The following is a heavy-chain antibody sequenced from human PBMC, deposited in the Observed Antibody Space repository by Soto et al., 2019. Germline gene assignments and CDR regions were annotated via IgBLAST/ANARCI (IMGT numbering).Heavy chain of an antibody. J-gene: IGHJ4*02. V-gene: IGHV4-31*03. D-gene: IGHD2-2*01. CDR3: ARNLDCSSTSCYAQAFDY. Sequence: SETLSLTCTVSGGSISSGGYYWSWIRQHPGKGLEWIGYIYYSGSTYYNPSLKSRVTISVDTSKNQFSLKLSSVTAADTAVYYCARNLDCSSTSCYAQAFDYWGQGTLVTVSS. CDR2: IYYSGST. CDR1: GGSISSGGYY.